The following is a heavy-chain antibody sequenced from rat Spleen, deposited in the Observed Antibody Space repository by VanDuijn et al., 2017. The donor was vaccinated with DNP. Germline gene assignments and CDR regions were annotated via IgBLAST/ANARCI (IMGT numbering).Heavy chain of an antibody. J-gene: IGHJ4*01. CDR3: ARHPPHTYYGYNRYAMDA. CDR1: GFTFSDYS. D-gene: IGHD1-9*01. Sequence: EVQLVESGGGLVQPERSLKLSCEASGFTFSDYSMAWVRQVPMKGLEWVASLSYDGTRAGYRDSVRGRFTISRDNAKSILYLQMDSLRSEDTATYYCARHPPHTYYGYNRYAMDAWGQGTSVTVSS. CDR2: LSYDGTRA. V-gene: IGHV5-17*01.